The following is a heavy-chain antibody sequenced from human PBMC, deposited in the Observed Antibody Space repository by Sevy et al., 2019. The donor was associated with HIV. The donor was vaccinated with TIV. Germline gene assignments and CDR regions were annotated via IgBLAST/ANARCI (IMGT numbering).Heavy chain of an antibody. CDR2: ISYDGSNK. V-gene: IGHV3-30*04. CDR3: AREGLRSDAFDI. J-gene: IGHJ3*02. Sequence: GGSLRLSCAASGFTFSSYAMHWVRQAPGKGLEWVAVISYDGSNKYHADSVKGRFTISRDNSKNTLYLQMNSLRAEDTAVYYCAREGLRSDAFDIWGQGTMVTVSS. CDR1: GFTFSSYA. D-gene: IGHD4-17*01.